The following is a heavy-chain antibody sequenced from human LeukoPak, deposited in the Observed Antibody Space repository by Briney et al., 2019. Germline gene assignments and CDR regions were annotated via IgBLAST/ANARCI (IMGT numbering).Heavy chain of an antibody. V-gene: IGHV4-59*01. CDR3: ARDADGWLAWFDP. CDR2: IYYSGST. D-gene: IGHD3-22*01. CDR1: GGSISSYY. J-gene: IGHJ5*02. Sequence: PSETLSLTCTVSGGSISSYYWSWIRQPPGKGLEWIGYIYYSGSTNYNPSLKSRVTISVDTSKNQFSLKLSSVTAADTAVYYCARDADGWLAWFDPWGQGTLVTVSS.